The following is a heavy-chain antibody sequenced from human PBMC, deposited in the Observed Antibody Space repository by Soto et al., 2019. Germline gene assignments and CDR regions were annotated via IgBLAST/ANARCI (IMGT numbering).Heavy chain of an antibody. Sequence: VGSLRLSCAASGFTFSSYGMHWVRQAPGKGLEWVAVISYDGSNKYYADSVKGRFTISRDNSKNTLYLQMNSLRAEDTAVYYCAKDKVEYSSSYAFDYWGQGTLVTVSS. V-gene: IGHV3-30*18. CDR1: GFTFSSYG. CDR3: AKDKVEYSSSYAFDY. D-gene: IGHD6-6*01. CDR2: ISYDGSNK. J-gene: IGHJ4*02.